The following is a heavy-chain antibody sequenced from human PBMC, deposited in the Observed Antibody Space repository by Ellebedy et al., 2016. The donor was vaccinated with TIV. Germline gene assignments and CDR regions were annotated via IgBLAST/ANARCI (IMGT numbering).Heavy chain of an antibody. Sequence: MPSETLSLTCTVSGGSISSYYWSWIRQPPGKGLEWIGYIYYSGSTNYNPSLKSRVTISVDTSKNQFSLKLSSVTAADTAVYYCARLDRITMVRGYKFDPWGQGTLVTVSS. CDR1: GGSISSYY. V-gene: IGHV4-59*08. J-gene: IGHJ5*02. CDR2: IYYSGST. D-gene: IGHD3-10*01. CDR3: ARLDRITMVRGYKFDP.